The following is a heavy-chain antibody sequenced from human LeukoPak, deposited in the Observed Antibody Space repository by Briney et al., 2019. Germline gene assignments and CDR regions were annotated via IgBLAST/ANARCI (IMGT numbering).Heavy chain of an antibody. J-gene: IGHJ4*02. V-gene: IGHV3-9*01. CDR3: AKDEGYSGYGPAGN. D-gene: IGHD5-12*01. CDR2: ISWNSGSI. Sequence: GGSLRLSCAASGFTFDDYAMHWVRQAPGKGLEWVSGISWNSGSIGYADSVKGRFTISRDNAKNSLYLQMNSLRAEDTALYYCAKDEGYSGYGPAGNWGQGTLVTVSS. CDR1: GFTFDDYA.